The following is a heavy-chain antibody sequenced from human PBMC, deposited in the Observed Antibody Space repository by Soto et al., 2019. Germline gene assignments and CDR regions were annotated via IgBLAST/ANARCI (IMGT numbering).Heavy chain of an antibody. J-gene: IGHJ4*02. CDR1: GVTFDSDV. Sequence: GGSVRLGCVASGVTFDSDVFQWVRQAPGKGLDWVALMSYDVSNKXXADSVKGXXTSSRGKSNKXRYLEXGSLITEDTAVYYCARAWFRRDSRAHRPFDYWGQG. CDR3: ARAWFRRDSRAHRPFDY. CDR2: MSYDVSNK. D-gene: IGHD2-15*01. V-gene: IGHV3-30-3*01.